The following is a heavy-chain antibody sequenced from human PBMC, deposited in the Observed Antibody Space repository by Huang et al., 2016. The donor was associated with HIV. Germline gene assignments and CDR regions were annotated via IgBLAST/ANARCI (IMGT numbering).Heavy chain of an antibody. CDR3: ARMVQGSFGVVKDNFDL. CDR1: GYSFISYG. D-gene: IGHD3-3*01. J-gene: IGHJ3*01. Sequence: QVHLIQSGPEVKKPRASLKVTCKASGYSFISYGISWVRQAPGQGLEWMAWISIHNGDTKSSRRFQGRVTVTADTSTGTVVMDLRSLRYDDTATYYCARMVQGSFGVVKDNFDLWGQGTAVAVSS. V-gene: IGHV1-18*01. CDR2: ISIHNGDT.